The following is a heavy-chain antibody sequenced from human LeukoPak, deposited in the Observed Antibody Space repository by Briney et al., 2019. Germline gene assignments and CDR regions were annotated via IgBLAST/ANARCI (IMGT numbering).Heavy chain of an antibody. CDR2: INHSGIT. V-gene: IGHV4-34*01. CDR3: ARGGEQLVLFYFDY. Sequence: SETLSLTCAVYGRSFSGYYWTWIRQTPGKGLEWIGEINHSGITDYNPSLRSRVTISVDTSKNQFSLKLSSVTAADTAIYYCARGGEQLVLFYFDYWGQGTLVTVSS. J-gene: IGHJ4*02. D-gene: IGHD6-6*01. CDR1: GRSFSGYY.